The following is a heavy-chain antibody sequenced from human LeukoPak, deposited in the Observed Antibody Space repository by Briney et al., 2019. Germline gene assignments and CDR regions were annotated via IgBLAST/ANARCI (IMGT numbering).Heavy chain of an antibody. V-gene: IGHV1-69*13. Sequence: EASVKVSCKASGGTFSSYAISWVRQAPGQGLEWMGGIIPIFGTANYAQKFQGRVTITADESTSTAYMELSSLRSEDTAVYYCATYSGSYYPNWFDPWGQGTLVTVSS. D-gene: IGHD1-26*01. CDR1: GGTFSSYA. CDR3: ATYSGSYYPNWFDP. CDR2: IIPIFGTA. J-gene: IGHJ5*02.